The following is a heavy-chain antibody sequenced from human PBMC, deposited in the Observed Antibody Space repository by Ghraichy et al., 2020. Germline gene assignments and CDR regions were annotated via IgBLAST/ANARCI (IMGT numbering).Heavy chain of an antibody. CDR1: GFTFSSYA. CDR3: AKNDIVVVPAAGFDY. V-gene: IGHV3-23*01. Sequence: GGSLRLSCAASGFTFSSYAMSWVRQAPGKGLEWVSGISSSGSTTYYGDSVKGRFTISRDNSKNTLYLQMNSLRAEDTAVYYCAKNDIVVVPAAGFDYWGQGTLVTVSS. D-gene: IGHD2-2*01. J-gene: IGHJ4*02. CDR2: ISSSGSTT.